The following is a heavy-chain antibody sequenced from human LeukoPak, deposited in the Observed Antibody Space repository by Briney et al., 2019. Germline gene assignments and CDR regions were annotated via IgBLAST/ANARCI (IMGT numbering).Heavy chain of an antibody. CDR3: VRGGFIAAAGLFDS. Sequence: SQTLSLTCAISGDSVSSNSAAWNWIRQSPARGLEWPGRTYYRSKWSGDYAVSVKSRITINSDTSTNQFSQHLNSVTPEDTAVYYCVRGGFIAAAGLFDSWGQGTLVTVSS. D-gene: IGHD6-13*01. CDR1: GDSVSSNSAA. J-gene: IGHJ4*02. V-gene: IGHV6-1*01. CDR2: TYYRSKWSG.